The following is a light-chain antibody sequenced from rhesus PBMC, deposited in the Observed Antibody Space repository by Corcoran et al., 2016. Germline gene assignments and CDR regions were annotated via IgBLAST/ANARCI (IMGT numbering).Light chain of an antibody. CDR1: ENVNNY. CDR2: KAS. V-gene: IGKV1-74*01. J-gene: IGKJ4*01. CDR3: QHSYGTPLT. Sequence: DIQMTQSPSSLSASVGDRVTITCRASENVNNYLHWYQQQPGKAPKLLIYKASTLESGVPSRFRGRGSGTDFTLTIRSLQPEDFATYYCQHSYGTPLTFGGGTKVELK.